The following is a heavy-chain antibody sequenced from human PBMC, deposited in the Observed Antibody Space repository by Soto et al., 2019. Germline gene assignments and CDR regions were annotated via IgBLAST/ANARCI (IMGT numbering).Heavy chain of an antibody. Sequence: TLSLTCTVSGGSIGSTTYYWGWIRQPPGKGLEWIGNIYYSGSTYYNPSLKSRVTISVDTSKNQFSLGLSSVTAADTAVYFCARPTSGSFFEFDYWGLGTLVTVSS. V-gene: IGHV4-39*01. CDR2: IYYSGST. CDR3: ARPTSGSFFEFDY. CDR1: GGSIGSTTYY. D-gene: IGHD1-26*01. J-gene: IGHJ4*02.